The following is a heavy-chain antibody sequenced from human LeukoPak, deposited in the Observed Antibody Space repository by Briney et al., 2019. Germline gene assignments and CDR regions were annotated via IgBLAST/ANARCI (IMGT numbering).Heavy chain of an antibody. CDR2: IYYSGTT. CDR3: ARRSVYGDAFDI. Sequence: SETLSLTGAVSGFSVSSEYYWGWIRQHPGKALEWIGYIYYSGTTYQNPSLKSRLVISVDTSKNQFSLNLSSVTAADTAVYYCARRSVYGDAFDIWGQGTMVTVFS. J-gene: IGHJ3*02. CDR1: GFSVSSEYY. V-gene: IGHV4-31*11. D-gene: IGHD5/OR15-5a*01.